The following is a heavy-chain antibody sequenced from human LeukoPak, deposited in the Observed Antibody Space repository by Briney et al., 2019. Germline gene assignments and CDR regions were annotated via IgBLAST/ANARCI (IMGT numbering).Heavy chain of an antibody. CDR2: IYSGGST. V-gene: IGHV3-66*01. CDR1: GFTVSSNY. Sequence: GGSLRLSCAASGFTVSSNYMSWVRQAPGKGLEWVSVIYSGGSTYYADSVKGRFTISRDNSKNTLYLQMNSLRAEDTAVYYCARDLGYSSSWYYLAYWGQGTLVTVSS. J-gene: IGHJ4*02. D-gene: IGHD6-13*01. CDR3: ARDLGYSSSWYYLAY.